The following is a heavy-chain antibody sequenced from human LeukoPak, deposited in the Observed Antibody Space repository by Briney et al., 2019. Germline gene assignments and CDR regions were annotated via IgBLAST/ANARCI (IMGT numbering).Heavy chain of an antibody. Sequence: SVKVSCKASGGTFSKNVVSWVRQAPGQGLEWMGGIIPFFDVVSSAQRFQGRVTITADESTSTAYMELSSLRSEDTAVYYCARSTRKYSGSYWFDYWGXXTLVTVSS. CDR1: GGTFSKNV. CDR3: ARSTRKYSGSYWFDY. J-gene: IGHJ4*01. V-gene: IGHV1-69*13. D-gene: IGHD1-26*01. CDR2: IIPFFDVV.